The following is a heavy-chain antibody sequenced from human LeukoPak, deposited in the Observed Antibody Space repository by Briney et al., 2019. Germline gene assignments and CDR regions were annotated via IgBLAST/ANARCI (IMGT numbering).Heavy chain of an antibody. Sequence: PSETLSLTCTGSGGAISSGDYYWSWIRQPPGKGLEWIGYIYYSGSTYYNPSLKSRVTISVDTSKNQFSLKLSSVTAADTAVYYCARDPPHPGMGMDVWGQGTTVTVSS. CDR3: ARDPPHPGMGMDV. V-gene: IGHV4-30-4*01. J-gene: IGHJ6*02. CDR2: IYYSGST. CDR1: GGAISSGDYY.